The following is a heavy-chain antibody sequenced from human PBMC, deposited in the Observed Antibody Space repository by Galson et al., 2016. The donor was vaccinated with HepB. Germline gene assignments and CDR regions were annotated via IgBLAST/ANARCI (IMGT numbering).Heavy chain of an antibody. CDR2: VSHDGSKK. J-gene: IGHJ6*02. Sequence: SLRLSCAASGFTFSSYGMYWVRQAPGKGLEWVAVVSHDGSKKYYADSVRGRFTISRDNSKNTLYLQISSLRAEDTAVYYCAKDEFFGAYYYHNGMDVWGQGTTVIVSS. D-gene: IGHD3-3*01. CDR3: AKDEFFGAYYYHNGMDV. CDR1: GFTFSSYG. V-gene: IGHV3-30*18.